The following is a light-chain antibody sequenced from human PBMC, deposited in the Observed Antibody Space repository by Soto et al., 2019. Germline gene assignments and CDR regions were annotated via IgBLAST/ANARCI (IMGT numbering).Light chain of an antibody. CDR2: DVS. V-gene: IGLV2-14*01. J-gene: IGLJ1*01. CDR1: SSDVGGYNY. Sequence: QSVLTQPASVSGSPGQSITISCTGTSSDVGGYNYVSWYQQTPGKAPTLMIYDVSNRPSGVSNRFSGSKSGNTASLTISGLQAEDEADYYCSSYTSGSYVFGTGTKVTVL. CDR3: SSYTSGSYV.